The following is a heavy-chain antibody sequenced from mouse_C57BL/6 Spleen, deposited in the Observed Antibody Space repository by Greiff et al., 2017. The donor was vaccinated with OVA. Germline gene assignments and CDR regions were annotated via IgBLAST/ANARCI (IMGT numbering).Heavy chain of an antibody. V-gene: IGHV1-80*01. CDR2: IYPGDGDT. CDR3: ARDYGSSYASWFAY. CDR1: GYAFSSYW. Sequence: VQLQQSGAELVKPGASVKISCKASGYAFSSYWMNWVKQRPGKGLEWIGQIYPGDGDTNYNGKFKGKATLTADKSSSTAYMQLSSLTSEDSAVYFCARDYGSSYASWFAYWGKGTLVTVSA. D-gene: IGHD1-1*01. J-gene: IGHJ3*01.